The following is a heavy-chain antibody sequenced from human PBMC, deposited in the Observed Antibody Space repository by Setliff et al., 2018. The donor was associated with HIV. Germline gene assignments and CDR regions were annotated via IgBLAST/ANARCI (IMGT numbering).Heavy chain of an antibody. Sequence: SETLSLTCTVSGDSIRSGDFYWSWIRQSPGKGLEWIGHIDSSGSTYYNPSLKSRFTISVDTSKNKFSLKVTSVTAADTAFYFCAREKHWNGPFDYWGQGKLVTVSS. V-gene: IGHV4-30-4*08. J-gene: IGHJ4*02. CDR3: AREKHWNGPFDY. CDR2: IDSSGST. D-gene: IGHD1-1*01. CDR1: GDSIRSGDFY.